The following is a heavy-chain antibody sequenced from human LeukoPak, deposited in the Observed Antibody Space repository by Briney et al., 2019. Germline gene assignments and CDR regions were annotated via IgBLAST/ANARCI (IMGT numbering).Heavy chain of an antibody. CDR3: AKDLPNYDFWSGSRNYFDY. J-gene: IGHJ4*02. CDR2: ISGSGGST. V-gene: IGHV3-23*01. D-gene: IGHD3-3*01. Sequence: GGSLRLSCAASGFTFSSYAMSWVRQAPGKGLECVSAISGSGGSTYYADSVKGRFTISRDNSKNTLYLQMNSLRAEDTAVYYCAKDLPNYDFWSGSRNYFDYWGQGTLVTVSS. CDR1: GFTFSSYA.